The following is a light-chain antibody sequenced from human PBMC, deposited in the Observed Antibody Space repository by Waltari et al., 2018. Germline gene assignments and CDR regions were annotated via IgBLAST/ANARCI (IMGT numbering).Light chain of an antibody. CDR2: AAS. V-gene: IGKV1-9*01. J-gene: IGKJ4*01. CDR3: QQLKSYPLT. Sequence: IQLTQSTSSLSASVVARVTITCRASAGILSYLAWSQQKPGKAPKLLIYAASTLQSGVPSRFSGSGSVTDFTRTISSLQPVNFATYYCQQLKSYPLTFGGWTKVEIK. CDR1: AGILSY.